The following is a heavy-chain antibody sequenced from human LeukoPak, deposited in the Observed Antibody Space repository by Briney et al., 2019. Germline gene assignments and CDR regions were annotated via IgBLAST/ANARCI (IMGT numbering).Heavy chain of an antibody. D-gene: IGHD4-11*01. Sequence: PGGSLRLSCAASGFTVSSDYMSWVRQAPGKGLEWVSLIHSGGTTYYADSVKGRFTISRDNSKNTLYLRMNSLRAEDTAVYYCARDASNYFDYWGQGTLVTVSS. CDR2: IHSGGTT. J-gene: IGHJ4*02. V-gene: IGHV3-66*01. CDR3: ARDASNYFDY. CDR1: GFTVSSDY.